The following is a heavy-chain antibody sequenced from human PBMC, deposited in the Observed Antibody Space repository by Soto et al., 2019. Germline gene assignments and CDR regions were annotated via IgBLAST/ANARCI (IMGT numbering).Heavy chain of an antibody. V-gene: IGHV1-69*05. J-gene: IGHJ6*02. D-gene: IGHD3-10*02. CDR3: ARDPLSSFAMDV. CDR1: GDTFSSYA. Sequence: ASVKVSCKASGDTFSSYAISWVRQAPGKGLEWMGKIIPTFGRTNYAQKFQGRLTISTDDSTSTAYMELSSLVSEDTAVYYCARDPLSSFAMDVWGQGTTVTVSS. CDR2: IIPTFGRT.